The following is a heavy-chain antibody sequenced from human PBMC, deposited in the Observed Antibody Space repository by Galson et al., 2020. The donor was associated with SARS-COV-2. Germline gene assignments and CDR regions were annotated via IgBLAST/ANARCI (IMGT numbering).Heavy chain of an antibody. CDR3: ARGPNHMDY. J-gene: IGHJ4*02. V-gene: IGHV3-48*02. CDR2: ISSSSSTI. D-gene: IGHD2-21*01. Sequence: GESLKISCAASGFTFSSYSMNWVRQAPGKGLEWVSYISSSSSTIYYADSVKGRFTISRDNAKNSLYLQMNSLRDEDTAVYYCARGPNHMDYWGQGTLVTVSS. CDR1: GFTFSSYS.